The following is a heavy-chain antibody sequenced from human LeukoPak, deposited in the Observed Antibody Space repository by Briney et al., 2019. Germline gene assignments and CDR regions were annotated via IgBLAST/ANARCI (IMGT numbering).Heavy chain of an antibody. CDR1: GFTFSNAW. CDR2: IRSKTDGGTT. J-gene: IGHJ4*02. CDR3: ITERSGSFPD. V-gene: IGHV3-15*01. D-gene: IGHD1-26*01. Sequence: KAGGSLRLSCAASGFTFSNAWMNWVRQAPGKGLEWVGPIRSKTDGGTTDYAAPVKGRFTISRDDSKNTLYLHMNSLKTEDTAVYSCITERSGSFPDWSQGALVTVSS.